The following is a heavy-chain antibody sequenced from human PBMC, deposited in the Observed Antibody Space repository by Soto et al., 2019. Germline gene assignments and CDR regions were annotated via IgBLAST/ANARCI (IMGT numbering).Heavy chain of an antibody. V-gene: IGHV3-21*01. CDR2: ISSSSSYI. CDR1: GFTFSSYS. D-gene: IGHD3-3*01. J-gene: IGHJ6*03. Sequence: GGSLRLSCAASGFTFSSYSMNWVRQAPGKGLEWVSSISSSSSYIYYADSVKGRFTISRDNAKNSRYLQMNSLRAEDTAVYYCARGPPVTVFGVARFYYMDVWGKGTTVTVSS. CDR3: ARGPPVTVFGVARFYYMDV.